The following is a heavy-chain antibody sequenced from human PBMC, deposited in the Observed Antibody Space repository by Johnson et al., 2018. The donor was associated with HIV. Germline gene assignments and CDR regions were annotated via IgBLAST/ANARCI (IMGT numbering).Heavy chain of an antibody. CDR1: GFTFDDYA. Sequence: VRLVESGGGLVQPGRSLRLSCAASGFTFDDYAMHWVRQAPGKGLEWVSGISWNSATIGYADSLEGRLPISRDIAKNSLYLQMDSLRADDTALYYCAKDIRRWGNLDAFDIWGQGTMVTVSS. CDR2: ISWNSATI. D-gene: IGHD3-16*01. J-gene: IGHJ3*02. CDR3: AKDIRRWGNLDAFDI. V-gene: IGHV3-9*01.